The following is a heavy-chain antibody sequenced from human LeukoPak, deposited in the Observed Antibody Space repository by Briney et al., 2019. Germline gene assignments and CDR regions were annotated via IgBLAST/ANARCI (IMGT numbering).Heavy chain of an antibody. J-gene: IGHJ4*02. CDR2: ISGSGGST. D-gene: IGHD6-13*01. CDR1: GFTFSFFV. V-gene: IGHV3-23*01. CDR3: ARERGSGSWQHVKDY. Sequence: GSLRLSCAASGFTFSFFVMTWVRQAPGRGLEWVSTISGSGGSTYYTDSVKGRFTIARDNSKNTLYLQMNSLRAEDTAVYYCARERGSGSWQHVKDYWGQGTLVTVSS.